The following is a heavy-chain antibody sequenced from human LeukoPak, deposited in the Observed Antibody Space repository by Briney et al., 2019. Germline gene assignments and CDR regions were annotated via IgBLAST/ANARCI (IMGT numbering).Heavy chain of an antibody. Sequence: ASVTVSCTASGYTFTSYDINWVRQAPGQGLEWMGWMNPNSGNTGYAQKFQGRVTMTRNTSISTAYMELSSLRSEDTAVYYCARGSSDFWSGYGGNWFDPWGQGTLVTVSS. V-gene: IGHV1-8*01. CDR1: GYTFTSYD. CDR2: MNPNSGNT. J-gene: IGHJ5*02. CDR3: ARGSSDFWSGYGGNWFDP. D-gene: IGHD3-3*01.